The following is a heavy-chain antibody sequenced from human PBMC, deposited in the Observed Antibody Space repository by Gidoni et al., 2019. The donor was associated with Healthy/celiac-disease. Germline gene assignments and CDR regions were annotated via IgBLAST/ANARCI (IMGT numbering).Heavy chain of an antibody. CDR1: GFTFPGSW. CDR3: ARVLTTGHSLYYYYYAMDV. CDR2: IKQDGSEK. V-gene: IGHV3-7*01. Sequence: EVHLVESGGGLFQPGGSLRLSCAASGFTFPGSWMSWVRQAPGKGLERGANIKQDGSEKYYVDAVRGRFTISRDNAKNSLFLQMNSLRAEDTAVFYCARVLTTGHSLYYYYYAMDVWGQGTTVTVSS. J-gene: IGHJ6*02. D-gene: IGHD4-17*01.